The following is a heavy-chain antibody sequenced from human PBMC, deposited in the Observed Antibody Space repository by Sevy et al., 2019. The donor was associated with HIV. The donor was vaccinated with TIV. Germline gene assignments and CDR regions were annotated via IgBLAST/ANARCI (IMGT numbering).Heavy chain of an antibody. CDR3: AKRGAGALAALDI. J-gene: IGHJ3*02. D-gene: IGHD3-10*01. CDR1: GFTFRNYV. Sequence: GGSLRLSCAASGFTFRNYVMNWVRQPPGKGLEWVAVISDGGGTTYYADSVKGRFTISRDASKGTLYLQMNSLRVEDKAVYFGAKRGAGALAALDIWGQGTMVTVSS. CDR2: ISDGGGTT. V-gene: IGHV3-23*01.